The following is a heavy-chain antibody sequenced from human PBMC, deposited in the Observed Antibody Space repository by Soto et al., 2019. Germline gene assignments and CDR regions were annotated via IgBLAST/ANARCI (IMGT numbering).Heavy chain of an antibody. J-gene: IGHJ3*02. CDR3: ANLRIQLWSPLDAFDI. Sequence: GGSLRLSCAASGFTFSSYAMSWVRQAPGKGLEWVSAISGSGGSTYYADSVKGRFTISRDNSKNTLYLQMNSLRAEDTAVYYCANLRIQLWSPLDAFDIWGQGTMVTVSS. CDR1: GFTFSSYA. CDR2: ISGSGGST. V-gene: IGHV3-23*01. D-gene: IGHD5-18*01.